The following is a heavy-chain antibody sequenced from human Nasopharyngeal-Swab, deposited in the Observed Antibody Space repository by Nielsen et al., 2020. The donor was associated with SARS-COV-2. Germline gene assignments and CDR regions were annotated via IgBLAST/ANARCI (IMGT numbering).Heavy chain of an antibody. V-gene: IGHV3-15*01. CDR1: GFTFSNAW. J-gene: IGHJ3*02. CDR2: IKSKTDGGKN. CDR3: TTQSPSLTMFEVPHDAFDI. D-gene: IGHD3-3*01. Sequence: GESLKISCAASGFTFSNAWMSWVRQAPGKGLEWVGRIKSKTDGGKNDYAAPVKGRFTISRDDSKNTLYLQMNSLKTEDTAVYYCTTQSPSLTMFEVPHDAFDIWGQGTMVTVSS.